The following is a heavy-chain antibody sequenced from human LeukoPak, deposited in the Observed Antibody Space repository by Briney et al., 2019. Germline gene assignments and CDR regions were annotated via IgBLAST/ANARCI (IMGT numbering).Heavy chain of an antibody. Sequence: GGSLRLSCAASGFTFSSYAMHWVRQAPGKGLEWVAVISYDGSNKYYADSVKGRFTISRDNSKNTLYLQMNSLGAEDTAVYYCARDRGRYCSSTSCYLYWGQGTLVTVSS. CDR3: ARDRGRYCSSTSCYLY. J-gene: IGHJ4*02. V-gene: IGHV3-30-3*01. D-gene: IGHD2-2*01. CDR2: ISYDGSNK. CDR1: GFTFSSYA.